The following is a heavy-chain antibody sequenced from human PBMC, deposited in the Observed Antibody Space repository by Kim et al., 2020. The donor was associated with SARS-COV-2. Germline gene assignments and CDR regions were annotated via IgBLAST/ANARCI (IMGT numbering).Heavy chain of an antibody. CDR3: ARHDSIVVVVAAIDY. Sequence: PPLKSRVTISVDPSKNQFSLKPSSVTAADTAVYYCARHDSIVVVVAAIDYWGQGTLVTVSS. V-gene: IGHV4-39*01. J-gene: IGHJ4*02. D-gene: IGHD2-15*01.